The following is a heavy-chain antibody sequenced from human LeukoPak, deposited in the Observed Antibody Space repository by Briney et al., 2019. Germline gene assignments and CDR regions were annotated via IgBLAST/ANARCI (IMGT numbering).Heavy chain of an antibody. CDR1: GGSITSYY. CDR3: ARDPGTTGEVKFDP. J-gene: IGHJ5*02. CDR2: IYVTEST. V-gene: IGHV4-4*07. D-gene: IGHD4-17*01. Sequence: PSETLSLTCTVSGGSITSYYWSWIRQPAGKGLEWIGRIYVTESTTYNPSLKSRVTISIDTSKNQFSLKLTSVTAADTAVYYCARDPGTTGEVKFDPWGQGTLVTVSS.